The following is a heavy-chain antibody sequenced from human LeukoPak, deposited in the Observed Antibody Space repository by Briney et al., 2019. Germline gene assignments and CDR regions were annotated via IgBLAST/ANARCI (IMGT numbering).Heavy chain of an antibody. V-gene: IGHV4-59*01. CDR2: IYDIGNT. J-gene: IGHJ3*02. Sequence: PSETLSLTCTVSGDSISHYSWSWIRQPPGKGLEWIAYIYDIGNTNYNPSLKSRVTISIHTSKNQFSLKLRSVTAADTAVYYCARDPGNVDAFDIWGQGTMVTVSS. CDR3: ARDPGNVDAFDI. CDR1: GDSISHYS.